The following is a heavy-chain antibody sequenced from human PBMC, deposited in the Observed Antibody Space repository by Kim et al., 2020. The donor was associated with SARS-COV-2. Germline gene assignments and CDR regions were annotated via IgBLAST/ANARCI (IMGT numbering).Heavy chain of an antibody. CDR2: IYPGDSDT. CDR3: ARQEYKSGWMGYYFLYMDV. D-gene: IGHD6-19*01. Sequence: GESLKISCKGSGYSFTSYWIAWVRQMPGKGLEWMGIIYPGDSDTRYSPSFQGQVTISADKSISTAYLQWSSLKASDTAKFYCARQEYKSGWMGYYFLYMDVWGKGTTVTVSS. V-gene: IGHV5-51*01. CDR1: GYSFTSYW. J-gene: IGHJ6*03.